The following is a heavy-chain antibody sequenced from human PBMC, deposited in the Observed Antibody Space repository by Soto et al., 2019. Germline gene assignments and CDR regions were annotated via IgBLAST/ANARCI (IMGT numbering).Heavy chain of an antibody. D-gene: IGHD1-1*01. CDR3: AKDQGTGAFDY. CDR1: GFTFSRYA. V-gene: IGHV3-23*01. J-gene: IGHJ4*02. CDR2: ISGSGGGT. Sequence: GGSLRLSCAASGFTFSRYAMSWVRQAPGKGLEWVSAISGSGGGTFYADSVKGRFTISRDNSKNTLYLQMNSLRAEDTAIYYCAKDQGTGAFDYWGQGTLVTVSS.